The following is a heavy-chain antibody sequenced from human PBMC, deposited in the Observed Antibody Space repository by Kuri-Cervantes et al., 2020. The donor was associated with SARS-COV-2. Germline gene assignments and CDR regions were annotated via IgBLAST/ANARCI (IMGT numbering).Heavy chain of an antibody. CDR3: AENTPLVY. D-gene: IGHD2-15*01. V-gene: IGHV3-30-3*01. CDR1: GFTFSSYA. CDR2: ISYDGSSK. Sequence: LSLTCAASGFTFSSYAMHWVRQAPGKGLEWVAVISYDGSSKYYADSVKGRFTISRDNSKNTLYLQMNSLRPEDTAVYYRAENTPLVYWGQGALVTVSS. J-gene: IGHJ4*02.